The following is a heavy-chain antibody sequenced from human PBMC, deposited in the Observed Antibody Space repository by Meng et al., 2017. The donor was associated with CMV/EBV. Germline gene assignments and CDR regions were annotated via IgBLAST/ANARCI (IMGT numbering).Heavy chain of an antibody. CDR2: ISCSSSYI. CDR1: GFTFRSYI. J-gene: IGHJ4*02. CDR3: ARVGIAAAGKGGFDY. V-gene: IGHV3-21*01. Sequence: RLGGCVVRLFNTGGALRLSWSASGFTFRSYIMNCVRQAQGKGRECVSSISCSSSYINYADSVKGRFTISRDNAKNSLYLQMNSLRAEDTAVYYCARVGIAAAGKGGFDYWGQGTLVTVSS. D-gene: IGHD6-13*01.